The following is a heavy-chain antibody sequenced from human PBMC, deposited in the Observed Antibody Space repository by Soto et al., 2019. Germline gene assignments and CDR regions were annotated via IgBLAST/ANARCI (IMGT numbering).Heavy chain of an antibody. D-gene: IGHD2-15*01. Sequence: ASVKVSCKASGYIFTTYGISWVRQAPGQGLEWMGRISGYNGNTKYAQKFQDRVTMTTDTSTSTAYMELRSLRSDDTAVYYCARNEYCDGGNCYSGWFDSWGQGPLGTVPQ. CDR2: ISGYNGNT. J-gene: IGHJ5*01. CDR1: GYIFTTYG. V-gene: IGHV1-18*01. CDR3: ARNEYCDGGNCYSGWFDS.